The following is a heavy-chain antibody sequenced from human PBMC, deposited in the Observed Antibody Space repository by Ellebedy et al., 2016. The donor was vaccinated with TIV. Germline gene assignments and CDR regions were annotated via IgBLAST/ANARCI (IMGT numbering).Heavy chain of an antibody. J-gene: IGHJ4*02. V-gene: IGHV4-59*01. Sequence: MPGGSLRLSCTVSGGSISPFYWSWILQPPGKGLEFIGYIYYIGITNYNPSLESRVAISIDTSENQFSLRLSSVTAADTAVYYCAAYYGGRFDYWGQGTLVTVSS. D-gene: IGHD4-23*01. CDR2: IYYIGIT. CDR1: GGSISPFY. CDR3: AAYYGGRFDY.